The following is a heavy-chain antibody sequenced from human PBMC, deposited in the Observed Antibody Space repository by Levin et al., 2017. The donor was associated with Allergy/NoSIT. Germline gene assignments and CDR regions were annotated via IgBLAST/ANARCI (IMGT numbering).Heavy chain of an antibody. CDR1: GFTFSSYG. D-gene: IGHD2-21*01. J-gene: IGHJ3*02. Sequence: GGSLRLSCAASGFTFSSYGMHWVRQAPGKGLEWVAVIWYDGSNKYYADSVKGRFTISRDNSKNTLYLQMNSLRAEDTAVYYCARDEGYYAFDIWGQGTMVTVSS. V-gene: IGHV3-33*01. CDR3: ARDEGYYAFDI. CDR2: IWYDGSNK.